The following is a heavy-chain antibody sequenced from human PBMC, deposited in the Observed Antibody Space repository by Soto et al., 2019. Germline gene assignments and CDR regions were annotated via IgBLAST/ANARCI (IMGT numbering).Heavy chain of an antibody. Sequence: EVQLVESGGGLVQPGGSLRLSCAASGFTFSSYSMNWVRQAPGKGLEWVSYISSSSSTIYYADSVKGRFTISRDNAKNSLYLQMNSLRAEDTAVYYCARDLTDCGDYDWGFDYWGQGTLVTVSS. CDR2: ISSSSSTI. D-gene: IGHD4-17*01. V-gene: IGHV3-48*01. CDR1: GFTFSSYS. CDR3: ARDLTDCGDYDWGFDY. J-gene: IGHJ4*02.